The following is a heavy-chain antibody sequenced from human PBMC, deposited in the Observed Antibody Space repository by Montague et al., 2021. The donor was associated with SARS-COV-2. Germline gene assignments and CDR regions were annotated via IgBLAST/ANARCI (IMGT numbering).Heavy chain of an antibody. D-gene: IGHD1-1*01. V-gene: IGHV4-59*01. CDR2: IYYTGST. CDR3: ASAKNTCFIANCVNYFDF. CDR1: GGSISSYY. Sequence: SETLSLTCTVSGGSISSYYWSWIRQPPGKGLEWIGYIYYTGSTKYNPSLKSRVTMSLDRTTNRFSLRLNSVTAADTAMYYCASAKNTCFIANCVNYFDFWGLGATVTVSS. J-gene: IGHJ4*02.